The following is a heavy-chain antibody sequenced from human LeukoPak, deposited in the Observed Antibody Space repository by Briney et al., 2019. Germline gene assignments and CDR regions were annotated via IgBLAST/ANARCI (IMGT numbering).Heavy chain of an antibody. J-gene: IGHJ3*02. CDR2: IYYSGSI. Sequence: SQTLSLTCTVSGGSISSGSYYWSWIRQPPGEGLEWIANIYYSGSINYNPSLKSRVTISVDTSKNQFSLKLSSVSAADTAVYYCARELYSRRSGYLKAFDIWGQGTMVTVSS. CDR3: ARELYSRRSGYLKAFDI. CDR1: GGSISSGSYY. D-gene: IGHD3-22*01. V-gene: IGHV4-61*01.